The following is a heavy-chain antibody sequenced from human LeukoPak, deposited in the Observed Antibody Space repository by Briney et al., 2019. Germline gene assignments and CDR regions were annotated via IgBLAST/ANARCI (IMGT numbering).Heavy chain of an antibody. CDR2: IWYDGSDK. V-gene: IGHV3-30*02. CDR3: ARGSYVY. Sequence: GGSLRLSCAASGFTFGSYGMHWVRQAPGKGLGWVAFIWYDGSDKYYADSVKGRFTISRDNSKNTVYLQMNSLRVEDTAVYYCARGSYVYWGQGTLVTVSS. CDR1: GFTFGSYG. D-gene: IGHD1-26*01. J-gene: IGHJ4*02.